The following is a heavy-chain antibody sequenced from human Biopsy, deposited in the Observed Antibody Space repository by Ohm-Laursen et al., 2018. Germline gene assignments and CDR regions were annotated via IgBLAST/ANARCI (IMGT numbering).Heavy chain of an antibody. J-gene: IGHJ4*02. CDR2: INCKTGAT. CDR1: SYTFTDYN. D-gene: IGHD2-8*01. V-gene: IGHV1-2*02. Sequence: ASVKVSCKASSYTFTDYNVHWMRQAPGQGLEWLGYINCKTGATNYAQKFQGTVTMTRDTSISTAYLALGSLRSADAAIYYCARDPLNGHKHFDYWGQGSLVTVSS. CDR3: ARDPLNGHKHFDY.